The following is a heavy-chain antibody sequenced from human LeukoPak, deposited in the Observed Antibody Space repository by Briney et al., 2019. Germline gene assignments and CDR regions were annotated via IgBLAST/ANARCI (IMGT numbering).Heavy chain of an antibody. V-gene: IGHV3-48*01. CDR2: IRSSSET. CDR1: GFTFSQYS. Sequence: GGSLRLSCAASGFTFSQYSMNWVRQAPGKGLEWVSHIRSSSETFYADSVKGRFTISRDNARNSLYLQMNNLRGEDTAIYYCARDAGNSGYGCDLWGQGTLVTVSS. J-gene: IGHJ5*02. D-gene: IGHD5-12*01. CDR3: ARDAGNSGYGCDL.